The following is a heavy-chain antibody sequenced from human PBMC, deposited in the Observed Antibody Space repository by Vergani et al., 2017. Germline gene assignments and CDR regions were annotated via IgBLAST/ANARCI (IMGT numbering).Heavy chain of an antibody. D-gene: IGHD3-9*01. V-gene: IGHV3-74*03. CDR3: ARARCIETCYMSNWLDS. J-gene: IGHJ5*01. CDR1: GFSFNSYW. Sequence: DVHLAESGGGFFQPGGSLRLSCSASGFSFNSYWMHWVRQVPGKGLLWVSRIKSDGSITAYADSVKVRFTISRDNAQNTLYLQMNSLRVEDTGVYYCARARCIETCYMSNWLDSWGQGALVTVSS. CDR2: IKSDGSIT.